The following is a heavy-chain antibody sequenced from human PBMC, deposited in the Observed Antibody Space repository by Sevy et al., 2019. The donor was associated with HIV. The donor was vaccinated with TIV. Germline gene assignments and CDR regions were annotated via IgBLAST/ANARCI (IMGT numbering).Heavy chain of an antibody. CDR2: ISSRSSYK. D-gene: IGHD3-3*01. CDR1: GFTFSSYS. Sequence: GGSLRLSCAASGFTFSSYSMNWVRQAPGKGLEWVSSISSRSSYKYYADSVKGRFTISRDNAKNSLYLQMNSLRAEDTDVYYCARCYDFWSDSSPGMDVWGQGNTVTVSS. V-gene: IGHV3-21*04. CDR3: ARCYDFWSDSSPGMDV. J-gene: IGHJ6*02.